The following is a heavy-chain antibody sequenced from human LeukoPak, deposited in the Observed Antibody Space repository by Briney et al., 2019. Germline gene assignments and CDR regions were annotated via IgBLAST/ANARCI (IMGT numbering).Heavy chain of an antibody. V-gene: IGHV3-21*01. D-gene: IGHD1-26*01. J-gene: IGHJ6*02. Sequence: GGSLRLSCAASGFTFSSYSMNWVRQAPGKGLEWVSSISSIGSYIYYADSVKGRFTISRDNAKNSLYLQMNSLRAEDTAVYYCARVVGGSYPRNYYYGMDVWGQGTTVTVSS. CDR2: ISSIGSYI. CDR3: ARVVGGSYPRNYYYGMDV. CDR1: GFTFSSYS.